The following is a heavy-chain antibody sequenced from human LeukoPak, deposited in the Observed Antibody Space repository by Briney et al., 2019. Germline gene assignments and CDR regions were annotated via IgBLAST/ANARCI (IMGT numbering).Heavy chain of an antibody. V-gene: IGHV4-4*02. J-gene: IGHJ5*02. Sequence: SETLSLTCAVSGASISSTNWWSWVRQPPGKGLEWIGEIFQSGRTNYNPSLKSRVTISVDTSKNQFSLRLSSVTAADTAVYYCARAGGNWFDPWGQGALVTVSS. CDR2: IFQSGRT. CDR1: GASISSTNW. D-gene: IGHD3-10*01. CDR3: ARAGGNWFDP.